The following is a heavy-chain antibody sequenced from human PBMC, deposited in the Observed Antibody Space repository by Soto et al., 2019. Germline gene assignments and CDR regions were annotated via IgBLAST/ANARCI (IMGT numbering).Heavy chain of an antibody. J-gene: IGHJ6*02. V-gene: IGHV4-59*01. D-gene: IGHD3-22*01. CDR2: IYYSGST. CDR3: ARDIDYYYDSRGRNYYYGMDV. Sequence: QVQLQESGPGLVKPSETLSLTCTVSGGSISSYYWSWIRQPPGKGLEWIGYIYYSGSTNYNPSLKRRVTRSVDTTRNQFSRKLSSVTAADTAVYYCARDIDYYYDSRGRNYYYGMDVWGQGTTVTVSS. CDR1: GGSISSYY.